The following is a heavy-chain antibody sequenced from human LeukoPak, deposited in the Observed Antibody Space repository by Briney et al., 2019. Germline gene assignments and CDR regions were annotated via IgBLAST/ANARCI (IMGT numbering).Heavy chain of an antibody. J-gene: IGHJ4*02. Sequence: GGSLRLSCAASGFTFSRYAMHWVRQAPGKGLEWVAVISDDGTFTLYGDSVRGRFTISRDSSKDTLYLQMNSLRPEDTAVYYCARDPYRDAPDYFDYWGQGTLVTVSS. CDR3: ARDPYRDAPDYFDY. V-gene: IGHV3-30-3*01. D-gene: IGHD1-14*01. CDR1: GFTFSRYA. CDR2: ISDDGTFT.